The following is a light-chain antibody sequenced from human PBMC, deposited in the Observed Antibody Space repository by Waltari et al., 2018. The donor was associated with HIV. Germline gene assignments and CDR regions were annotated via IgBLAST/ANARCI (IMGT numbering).Light chain of an antibody. V-gene: IGLV2-8*01. CDR1: SSDVGGYNY. J-gene: IGLJ3*02. CDR3: NSYAGSNNWV. Sequence: QSALTQPPSASGSPGQSVTISCTVTSSDVGGYNYVSWYQQHPGKAPKLMIYEVSKRPSGVPDRFSGSKSGNTASLTVSGLQAEDEAEYYCNSYAGSNNWVFGGGTKLTVL. CDR2: EVS.